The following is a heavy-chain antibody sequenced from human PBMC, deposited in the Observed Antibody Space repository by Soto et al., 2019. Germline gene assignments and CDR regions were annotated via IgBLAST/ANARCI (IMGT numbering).Heavy chain of an antibody. Sequence: GGSLRLSCADSGFTFSSYGMHWVRQAPGKGLERVAVISYDGSNKYYADSVKGRFTIARDNSKNRLYLQMNSQRAEDTAVYYCSKGSPAFSSSSGTPTDYWGQGTLVT. D-gene: IGHD6-6*01. CDR1: GFTFSSYG. CDR2: ISYDGSNK. V-gene: IGHV3-30*18. J-gene: IGHJ4*02. CDR3: SKGSPAFSSSSGTPTDY.